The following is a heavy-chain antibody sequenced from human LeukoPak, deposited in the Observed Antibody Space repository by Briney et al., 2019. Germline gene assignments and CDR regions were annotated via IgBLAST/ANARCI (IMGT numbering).Heavy chain of an antibody. D-gene: IGHD3-22*01. V-gene: IGHV4-59*01. CDR2: IYYSGST. CDR3: ARTPIITMIVVASPQGAFDI. J-gene: IGHJ3*02. CDR1: GGSISSYY. Sequence: SETLSLTCTVSGGSISSYYWSWIRQPPGKGLEGIGYIYYSGSTNYNPSLKSRVTISVDTSKNQFSLKLSSVTAADTAVYYCARTPIITMIVVASPQGAFDIWGQGTMVTVSS.